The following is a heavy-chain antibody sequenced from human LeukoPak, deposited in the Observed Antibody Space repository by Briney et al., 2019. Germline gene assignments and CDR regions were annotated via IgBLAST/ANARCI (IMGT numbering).Heavy chain of an antibody. CDR1: GGSISSYYW. Sequence: TLSLTCTVSGGSISSYYWSWIRQPPGKALEWLALIYWDDDKRYSPSLKSRPTITKDTSKNQVVLTMTNMDPVDTATYYCAHYYYYYYYMDVWGKGTTVTVSS. CDR3: AHYYYYYYYMDV. J-gene: IGHJ6*03. V-gene: IGHV2-5*08. CDR2: IYWDDDK.